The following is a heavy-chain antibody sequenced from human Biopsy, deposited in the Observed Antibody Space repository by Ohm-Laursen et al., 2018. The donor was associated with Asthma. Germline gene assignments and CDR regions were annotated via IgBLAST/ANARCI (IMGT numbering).Heavy chain of an antibody. CDR3: ARDRYNDFWGGYYPTAFDH. Sequence: GSLRLSCAASGFTFGTFGMNWVRQAPGKGLEWVSYISRSSDTIHYADSVRGRFTISRDNARNPLYLQMNSLRDEDTAAYYCARDRYNDFWGGYYPTAFDHWGQGTPVAVSS. V-gene: IGHV3-48*02. CDR2: ISRSSDTI. D-gene: IGHD3-3*01. J-gene: IGHJ4*02. CDR1: GFTFGTFG.